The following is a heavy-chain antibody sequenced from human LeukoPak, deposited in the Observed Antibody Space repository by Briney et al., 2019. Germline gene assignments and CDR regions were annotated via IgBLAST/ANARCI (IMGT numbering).Heavy chain of an antibody. CDR2: IYPGHSRI. CDR3: ACRDLTSTWSFP. Sequence: GASLQISCQGVGSIFTSYWIGGGRPLPGKGEEWMGVIYPGHSRIRYNPSFQAQVTISVDHAISTAYLQWVSLKASDTAMYYCACRDLTSTWSFPWGQGTLVTVSS. V-gene: IGHV5-51*01. D-gene: IGHD6-13*01. J-gene: IGHJ5*02. CDR1: GSIFTSYW.